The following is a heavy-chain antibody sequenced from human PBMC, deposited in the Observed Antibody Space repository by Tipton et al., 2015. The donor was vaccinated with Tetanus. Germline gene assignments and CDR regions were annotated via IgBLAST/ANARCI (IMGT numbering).Heavy chain of an antibody. D-gene: IGHD3-22*01. V-gene: IGHV3-23*01. CDR2: ITGSGGST. J-gene: IGHJ6*02. CDR1: GFNFTNSA. CDR3: ARDRHMNYYDSSGYYLYYYYYGMDV. Sequence: SLRLSCTASGFNFTNSAMSWVRQAPGKGLEWVSAITGSGGSTYYADSVKGRFTISRDNSKNTLYLQMNSLRAEDTAVYYCARDRHMNYYDSSGYYLYYYYYGMDVWGQGTTVTVPS.